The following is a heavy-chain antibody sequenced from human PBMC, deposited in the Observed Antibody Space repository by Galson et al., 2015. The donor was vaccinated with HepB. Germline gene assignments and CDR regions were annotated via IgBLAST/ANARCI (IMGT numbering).Heavy chain of an antibody. CDR3: GRHGDTAMGYYYYGMDV. CDR2: IYPGDSDT. D-gene: IGHD5-18*01. CDR1: GYSFTSYW. V-gene: IGHV5-51*01. J-gene: IGHJ6*02. Sequence: QSGAEVKKPGESLKISCKGSGYSFTSYWIGWVRQMPGKGLEWMGIIYPGDSDTRYSPSFQGQVTISADKSISTAYLQWSSLKASDTAMDYCGRHGDTAMGYYYYGMDVWGHGTTVTVSS.